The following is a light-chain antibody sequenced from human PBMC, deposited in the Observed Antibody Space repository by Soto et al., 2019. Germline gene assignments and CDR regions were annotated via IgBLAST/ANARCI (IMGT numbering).Light chain of an antibody. V-gene: IGLV3-1*01. CDR3: QAWDNTTV. J-gene: IGLJ2*01. CDR1: KLEDKY. Sequence: SYELTQPPSVSVSPGQTASIPCSGDKLEDKYACWYQQKPGQSPMMVIYQDRKRPFGIPERFSGSNSGNTATLTISGTQAMDEADYYCQAWDNTTVFGGGTKLTVL. CDR2: QDR.